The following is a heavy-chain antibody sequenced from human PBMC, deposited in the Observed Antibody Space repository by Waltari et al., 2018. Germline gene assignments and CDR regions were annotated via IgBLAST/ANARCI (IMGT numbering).Heavy chain of an antibody. CDR1: GGSLTTYY. CDR3: ARVHGSESPLSWGTDV. D-gene: IGHD3-16*01. CDR2: IHDSGDT. Sequence: QVQLHESGPGLVRPSETLSLTCTVSGGSLTTYYWCWVRRPPGKGREFIGYIHDSGDTNYSPSLKSRVSMSIDTSKKQFSLKVSSVTAADSAMYYCARVHGSESPLSWGTDVWGQGTAVTVSS. J-gene: IGHJ6*02. V-gene: IGHV4-59*01.